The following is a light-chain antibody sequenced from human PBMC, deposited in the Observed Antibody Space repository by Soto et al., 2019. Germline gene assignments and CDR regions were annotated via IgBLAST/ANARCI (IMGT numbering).Light chain of an antibody. CDR1: SSDVGNYNY. Sequence: QSALTQSPSASGSPGQSVTISCTGTSSDVGNYNYVSWYQQHPGKAPKLMIYEVSKRPSGVPDRFSGSKSGNTASLTVSGLQGEEEADYYCSSYAGSNIWVFGGGTKLTVL. V-gene: IGLV2-8*01. J-gene: IGLJ3*02. CDR2: EVS. CDR3: SSYAGSNIWV.